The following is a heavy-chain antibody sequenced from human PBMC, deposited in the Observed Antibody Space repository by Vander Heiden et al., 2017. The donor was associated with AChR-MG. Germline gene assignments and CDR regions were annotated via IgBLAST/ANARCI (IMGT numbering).Heavy chain of an antibody. D-gene: IGHD2-2*01. CDR2: IYYSGST. CDR3: ARDHPYCSSTSCSYYYYYGMDV. V-gene: IGHV4-31*03. Sequence: QVQLQESGPGLVKPSQTLSLTCTVSGGSISRGGYYWSWIRQHPGKGMEWIGYIYYSGSTYYNPSLKSRVTISVDTSKNQFSLKLSSVTAADTAVYYCARDHPYCSSTSCSYYYYYGMDVWGQGTTVTVS. CDR1: GGSISRGGYY. J-gene: IGHJ6*02.